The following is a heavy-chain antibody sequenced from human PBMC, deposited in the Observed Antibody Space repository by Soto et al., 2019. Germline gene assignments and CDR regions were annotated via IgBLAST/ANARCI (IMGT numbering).Heavy chain of an antibody. Sequence: SVKVSCKASGGTFSSYAISWVRQAPGQGLEWMGGIIPIFGTANYAQKFQGRVTITADESTSTAYMELSSLRSEDTAVYYCARSPLWFGEVYYFDYWGQGTLVTV. D-gene: IGHD3-10*01. CDR2: IIPIFGTA. CDR3: ARSPLWFGEVYYFDY. V-gene: IGHV1-69*13. J-gene: IGHJ4*02. CDR1: GGTFSSYA.